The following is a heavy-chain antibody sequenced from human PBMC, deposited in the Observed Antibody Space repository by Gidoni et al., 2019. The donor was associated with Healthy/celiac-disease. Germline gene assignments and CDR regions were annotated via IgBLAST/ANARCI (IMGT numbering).Heavy chain of an antibody. V-gene: IGHV1-18*01. CDR3: ARSLKQYSSSWYSVYNHYYGMDV. CDR1: GYTFPSYG. J-gene: IGHJ6*02. CDR2: ISAYNGNT. D-gene: IGHD6-13*01. Sequence: QVLLVQSGAEVKMPGAAVQVSCKASGYTFPSYGISSVRQAPGQGLEGMGWISAYNGNTNYAQKLQGRVTMTTDTSTITAYMELKSLRSDDTAVYYCARSLKQYSSSWYSVYNHYYGMDVWGQGTTVTVSS.